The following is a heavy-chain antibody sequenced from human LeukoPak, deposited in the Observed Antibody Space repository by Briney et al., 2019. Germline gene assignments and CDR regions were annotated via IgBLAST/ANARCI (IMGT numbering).Heavy chain of an antibody. Sequence: PSETLSLTCAVYGGSFSGYYWSWTRQPPGKGLEWIGEINHSGSTNYNPSLKSRVTISVDTSKNQFSLKLSSVTAADTAVYYCARVPRYNWNADYWGQGTLVTVSS. CDR2: INHSGST. J-gene: IGHJ4*02. V-gene: IGHV4-34*01. CDR1: GGSFSGYY. D-gene: IGHD1-20*01. CDR3: ARVPRYNWNADY.